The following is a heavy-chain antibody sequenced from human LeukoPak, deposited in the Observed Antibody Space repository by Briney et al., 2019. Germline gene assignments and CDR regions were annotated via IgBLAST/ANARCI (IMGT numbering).Heavy chain of an antibody. CDR3: ARTMDYGSGIRVY. CDR2: IIPIFGTA. J-gene: IGHJ4*02. D-gene: IGHD3-10*01. CDR1: GGTFSSYA. Sequence: SVKVSCKASGGTFSSYAISWVRQAPGQGLEWMGGIIPIFGTANYAQKFQGRVTITADESTSTAYMELSSLRSEDTAVYYCARTMDYGSGIRVYWGQGTLDTVSS. V-gene: IGHV1-69*13.